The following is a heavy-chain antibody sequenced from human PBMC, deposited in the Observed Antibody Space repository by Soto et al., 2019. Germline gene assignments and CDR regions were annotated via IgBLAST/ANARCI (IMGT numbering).Heavy chain of an antibody. CDR3: AKSRTIFGVVFDY. Sequence: EVQLLESGGGLVQPGGSLRLSCAASGFTFSSYAMSWVRQAPGKGLEWVSAISGSGGSTYYADSVKGRFTIPRDNSKNTLYLQMNSMRAEDTAVYYCAKSRTIFGVVFDYWGQGTLVTVSS. CDR2: ISGSGGST. CDR1: GFTFSSYA. V-gene: IGHV3-23*01. D-gene: IGHD3-3*01. J-gene: IGHJ4*02.